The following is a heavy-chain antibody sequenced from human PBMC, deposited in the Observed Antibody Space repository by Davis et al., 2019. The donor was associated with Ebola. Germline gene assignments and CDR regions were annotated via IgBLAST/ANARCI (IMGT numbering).Heavy chain of an antibody. D-gene: IGHD1-26*01. J-gene: IGHJ3*02. CDR1: GFTFSSYW. Sequence: GESLKISCVASGFTFSSYWMHWVRQAPGKGLVWVSRINPDGGRTGYADSVKGRFTISRDNAKNTVYLEMNSLKAEDTAVYYCAKDTSNIWFDIWGQGTNVTVSS. CDR2: INPDGGRT. V-gene: IGHV3-74*01. CDR3: AKDTSNIWFDI.